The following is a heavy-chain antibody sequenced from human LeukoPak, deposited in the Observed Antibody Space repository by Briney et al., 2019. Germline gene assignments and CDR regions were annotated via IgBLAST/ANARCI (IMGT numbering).Heavy chain of an antibody. D-gene: IGHD3-3*02. CDR1: GFTFSSYA. CDR2: ISYDGSNK. CDR3: AILAALTEADY. J-gene: IGHJ4*02. V-gene: IGHV3-30*14. Sequence: PGGSLRLSCAASGFTFSSYAMHWVRQAPGKGLEWVAVISYDGSNKYYADSVKGRFTISRDNSKNTLYLQMNSLRAEDTAVYYCAILAALTEADYWGQGTLVTVSS.